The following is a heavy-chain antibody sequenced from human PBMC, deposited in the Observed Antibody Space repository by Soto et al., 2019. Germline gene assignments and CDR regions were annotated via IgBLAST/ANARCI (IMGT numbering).Heavy chain of an antibody. J-gene: IGHJ4*02. Sequence: QVQLVQSGAEVKKPGSSVKVSCKASGGTFSSYSINWVRQAPGQGLEWMGEIIPIFGTANYAQKFQGRVTITADESTSTAFMGLSSLRSEDTGVYYCARNVGRHSGGIDYWGQGALVSVSS. CDR3: ARNVGRHSGGIDY. D-gene: IGHD1-26*01. CDR1: GGTFSSYS. CDR2: IIPIFGTA. V-gene: IGHV1-69*01.